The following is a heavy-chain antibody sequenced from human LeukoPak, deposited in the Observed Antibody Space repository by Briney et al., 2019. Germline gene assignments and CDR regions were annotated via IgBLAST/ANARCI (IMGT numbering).Heavy chain of an antibody. D-gene: IGHD1-26*01. CDR1: GYTFSSYY. CDR2: INPNNSNT. J-gene: IGHJ6*02. Sequence: ASVKVSCMASGYTFSSYYIHWVRQAPGRGLEWMGIINPNNSNTIYAQKFQCRVTMTRDTSTSTVYMELSSLRSEDTAVYYCARSDTTYYGLDVWGQGTTVTISS. V-gene: IGHV1-46*01. CDR3: ARSDTTYYGLDV.